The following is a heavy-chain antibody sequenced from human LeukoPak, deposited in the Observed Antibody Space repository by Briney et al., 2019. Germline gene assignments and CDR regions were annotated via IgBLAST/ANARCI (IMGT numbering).Heavy chain of an antibody. CDR3: ARRGGPGVTMVRGDTYGMDV. D-gene: IGHD3-10*01. V-gene: IGHV5-51*01. Sequence: GESLKISCKGSGYSFTSYWIGWVRQMPGKGLEWMGIIYPGDSDTRYSPSFQGQVTISADKSISTAYLQWSSLKASDTAMYYCARRGGPGVTMVRGDTYGMDVWGQGTTVTVSS. CDR1: GYSFTSYW. J-gene: IGHJ6*02. CDR2: IYPGDSDT.